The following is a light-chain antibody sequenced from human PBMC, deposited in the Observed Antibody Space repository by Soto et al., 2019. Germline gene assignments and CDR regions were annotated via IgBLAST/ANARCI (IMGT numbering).Light chain of an antibody. CDR3: SSYSSSSTLYA. V-gene: IGLV2-14*01. CDR2: EVS. J-gene: IGLJ1*01. CDR1: SSDVGGYKY. Sequence: QPALTQPASVSGSPGQSITISCTGTSSDVGGYKYVSWYQQRPGKAPQLIIYEVSNRPSGISNRFSGSKSGNTASLTISGLQAEDEADYYCSSYSSSSTLYAFGSGTKVTVL.